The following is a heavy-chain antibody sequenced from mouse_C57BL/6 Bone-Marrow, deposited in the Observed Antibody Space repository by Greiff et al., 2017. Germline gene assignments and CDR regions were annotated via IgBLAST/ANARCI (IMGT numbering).Heavy chain of an antibody. CDR3: STPYQLGGGW. Sequence: QVQLQQPGAELVKPGASVNVSCKASGYTFTSYWMHWVKQRPGQGLEWIGWIHSSARDSNSNQVFTGKATFTVHKSSSTAYMQLSSLTSEDSAVYYCSTPYQLGGGWWGQGTTLTVSS. J-gene: IGHJ2*01. CDR2: IHSSARDS. D-gene: IGHD4-1*02. CDR1: GYTFTSYW. V-gene: IGHV1-74*01.